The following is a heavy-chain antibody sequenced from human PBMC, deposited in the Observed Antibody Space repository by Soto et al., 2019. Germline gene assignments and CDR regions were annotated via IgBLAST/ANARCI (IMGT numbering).Heavy chain of an antibody. Sequence: GASVKVSCKASGGTFSSYALSWVRRAPGQGLGWMGGIIPIFGTANYAQKFQGRVTITADESTSTAYMELSSLRSEDTAVYYCARDVTGTATRYFDYWGQGTLVTVSS. V-gene: IGHV1-69*13. D-gene: IGHD1-20*01. J-gene: IGHJ4*02. CDR2: IIPIFGTA. CDR3: ARDVTGTATRYFDY. CDR1: GGTFSSYA.